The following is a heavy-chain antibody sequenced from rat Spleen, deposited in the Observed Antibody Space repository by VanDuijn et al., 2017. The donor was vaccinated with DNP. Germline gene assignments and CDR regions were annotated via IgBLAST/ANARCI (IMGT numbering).Heavy chain of an antibody. CDR1: GFTFNNYW. D-gene: IGHD1-7*01. J-gene: IGHJ2*01. CDR3: ARATHTTGIPFYFDY. V-gene: IGHV5-31*01. Sequence: EVQLVESGGGLVQPGRSLKLSCVASGFTFNNYWMTWIRQAPEKGLEWVASISTGSGNTYYRDSVKGRFTISRDNAKNTQYLQMDSLRSEDTATYYCARATHTTGIPFYFDYWGQGVMVTVSS. CDR2: ISTGSGNT.